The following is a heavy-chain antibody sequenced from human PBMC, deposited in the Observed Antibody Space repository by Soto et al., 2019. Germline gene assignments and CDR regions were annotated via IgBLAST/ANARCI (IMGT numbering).Heavy chain of an antibody. CDR2: ISGSGGST. J-gene: IGHJ6*01. V-gene: IGHV3-23*01. CDR3: XXXXXXXXXXXXLYYXYYYGMDV. Sequence: EVQLLESGGGLVQPGGSLRLSCAASGFTFSSYAMSWVRQAPGKGLEWVSAISGSGGSTYYADSVKGRFTISRDNSXXXXXLXMNXXXXXXXXXXXXXXXXXXXXXXXXLYYXYYYGMDV. CDR1: GFTFSSYA.